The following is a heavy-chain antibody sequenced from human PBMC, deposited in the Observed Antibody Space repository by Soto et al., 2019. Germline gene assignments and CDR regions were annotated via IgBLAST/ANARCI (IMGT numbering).Heavy chain of an antibody. J-gene: IGHJ3*02. CDR3: ARTYYDSSAYQFGAFDI. D-gene: IGHD3-22*01. CDR1: GGSISSGNYY. V-gene: IGHV4-30-4*01. CDR2: IYYSGST. Sequence: QVHLQESGPGLVKPSQTLSLTCTVSGGSISSGNYYWSWIRQPPGKDLEWIGYIYYSGSTYNNPSLKSRVTISADTSKNQFSLRLSSVNAADTAVYYWARTYYDSSAYQFGAFDIWGQGTMVTVSS.